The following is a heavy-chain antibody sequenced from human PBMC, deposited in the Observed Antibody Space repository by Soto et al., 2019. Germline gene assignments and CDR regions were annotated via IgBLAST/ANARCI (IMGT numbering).Heavy chain of an antibody. Sequence: PSETLSLTCTVSGGSISSGGYYWSWIRQHPGKGLEWIGYIYYSGSTYYNPSLKSRVTISVDTSKNQFSLKLSSVTAADTAVYYCPREYIVLMVPQRADALDIWGQGTMVT. J-gene: IGHJ3*02. CDR1: GGSISSGGYY. D-gene: IGHD2-8*01. CDR3: PREYIVLMVPQRADALDI. CDR2: IYYSGST. V-gene: IGHV4-31*03.